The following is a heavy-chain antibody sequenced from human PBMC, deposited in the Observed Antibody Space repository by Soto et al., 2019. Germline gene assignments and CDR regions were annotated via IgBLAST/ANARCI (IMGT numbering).Heavy chain of an antibody. CDR1: GFTFSNAW. Sequence: GGSLRLSCAASGFTFSNAWMSWVRQAPGKGLEWVGRIKSKTDGGTTDYAAPVKGRFTISRDDSKNTLYLQMNSLKTEDTAVCYCTPTRGLDAFDIWGQGTMVTVSS. V-gene: IGHV3-15*01. CDR2: IKSKTDGGTT. D-gene: IGHD5-12*01. J-gene: IGHJ3*02. CDR3: TPTRGLDAFDI.